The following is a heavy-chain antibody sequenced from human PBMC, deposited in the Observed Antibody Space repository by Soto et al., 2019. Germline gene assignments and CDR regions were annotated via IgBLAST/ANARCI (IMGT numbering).Heavy chain of an antibody. Sequence: EVQLVESGGVLVQPGGSLRLSCAASGFTFSSYWMSWVRQAPGKGLEWVANINQDGSGKYYVDSVRGRFTFSRDNAENSLYLQMKSLRVEDTAVYYCVRGWYNDVWGYYFDYWGQGTLVTVSS. D-gene: IGHD3-16*01. CDR3: VRGWYNDVWGYYFDY. CDR1: GFTFSSYW. V-gene: IGHV3-7*01. J-gene: IGHJ4*02. CDR2: INQDGSGK.